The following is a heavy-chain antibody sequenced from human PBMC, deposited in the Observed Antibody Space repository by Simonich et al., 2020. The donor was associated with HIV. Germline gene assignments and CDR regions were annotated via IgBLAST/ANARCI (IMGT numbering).Heavy chain of an antibody. V-gene: IGHV4-34*01. CDR3: ARRHPTTVTTPYFDY. J-gene: IGHJ4*02. D-gene: IGHD4-17*01. CDR2: INHSGST. CDR1: GGSFSGYY. Sequence: QVQLQQWGAGLLKPSETLSLTCAVYGGSFSGYYWSWNRPPPGKGLGWIGEINHSGSTNYNPSLKSRVTISVDTSKNQFSLKLSSVTAADTAVYYCARRHPTTVTTPYFDYWGQGTLVTVSS.